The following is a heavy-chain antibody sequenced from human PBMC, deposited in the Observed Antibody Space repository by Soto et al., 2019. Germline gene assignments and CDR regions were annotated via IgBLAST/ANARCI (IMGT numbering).Heavy chain of an antibody. CDR3: ASKLTAAAGTWAHGMDV. J-gene: IGHJ6*02. D-gene: IGHD6-13*01. CDR1: GGTFSSYA. V-gene: IGHV1-69*06. Sequence: QVQLVQSGAEVKKPGSSVKVSCKASGGTFSSYAISWVRQAPGQGLEWMGGIIPIFGTANYAQKFQGRVTITADKSTSTAYMELSSLRSEDTAVYYCASKLTAAAGTWAHGMDVWGQGTTVTVSS. CDR2: IIPIFGTA.